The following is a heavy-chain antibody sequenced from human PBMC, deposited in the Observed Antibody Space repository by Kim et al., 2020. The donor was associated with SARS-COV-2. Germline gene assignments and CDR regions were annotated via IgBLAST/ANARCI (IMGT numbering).Heavy chain of an antibody. CDR3: ARSSSDFPLPGWFDP. J-gene: IGHJ5*02. CDR2: IKQDGSEK. V-gene: IGHV3-7*01. D-gene: IGHD2-15*01. Sequence: GGSLRLSCAASGFTISSYWMSWVRQAPGKGLEWVADIKQDGSEKYYVDSVKGRFTISRDNAQNSLYLQMNSLRAEDTAVYYCARSSSDFPLPGWFDP. CDR1: GFTISSYW.